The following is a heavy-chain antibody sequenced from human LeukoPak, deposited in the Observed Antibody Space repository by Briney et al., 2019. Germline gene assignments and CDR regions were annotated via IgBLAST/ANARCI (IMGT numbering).Heavy chain of an antibody. Sequence: PGGSLRLSCAASGFTFSSYSMNWVRQAPGKGLEWVSSISSSSSYIYYADSVKGRLTISRDNAKNSLYLQMNSLRAEDTAVYYCARDAHYDSSGYEFDYWGQGTLVTVSS. CDR2: ISSSSSYI. D-gene: IGHD3-22*01. V-gene: IGHV3-21*01. CDR1: GFTFSSYS. CDR3: ARDAHYDSSGYEFDY. J-gene: IGHJ4*02.